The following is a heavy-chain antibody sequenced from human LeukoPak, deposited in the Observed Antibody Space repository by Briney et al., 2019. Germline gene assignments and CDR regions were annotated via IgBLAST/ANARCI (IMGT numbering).Heavy chain of an antibody. D-gene: IGHD3-3*01. J-gene: IGHJ2*01. CDR2: IYTSGST. V-gene: IGHV4-4*07. CDR3: ARSPPMPSLEWYFDL. Sequence: PSETLSLTSTVSGGSISSYYWSWIRQPAGKGLEWIGRIYTSGSTNYNPSLKSRVTMSVDTSKNQFSLKLSSVTAADTAVYYCARSPPMPSLEWYFDLWGRGTLVTVSS. CDR1: GGSISSYY.